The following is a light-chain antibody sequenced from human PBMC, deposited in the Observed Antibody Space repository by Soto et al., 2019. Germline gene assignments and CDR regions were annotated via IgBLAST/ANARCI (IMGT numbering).Light chain of an antibody. Sequence: EILMTPSPSTLSASVGDRVTITCRASQFISSWLAWYQQKPGKAPRLLIYDTSTLASGVPSRFSGSGSGTEFTLTISSLQTDDFATYYCQQYDTHSWTFGQGTKVDIK. CDR1: QFISSW. CDR2: DTS. V-gene: IGKV1-5*01. CDR3: QQYDTHSWT. J-gene: IGKJ1*01.